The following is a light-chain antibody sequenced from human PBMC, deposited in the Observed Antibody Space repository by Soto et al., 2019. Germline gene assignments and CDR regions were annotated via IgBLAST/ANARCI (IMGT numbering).Light chain of an antibody. CDR3: SSYAGSNTDV. V-gene: IGLV2-8*01. Sequence: QSVLTQPPSASGSLGQSVTISCTGTSSDVGGYNYVSWYQQHPGKAPKLMIYEVSKRPSGVPDRFSGSKSGNPASLTVSGLQAEDEADYYLSSYAGSNTDVFGTGTTLTVL. J-gene: IGLJ1*01. CDR1: SSDVGGYNY. CDR2: EVS.